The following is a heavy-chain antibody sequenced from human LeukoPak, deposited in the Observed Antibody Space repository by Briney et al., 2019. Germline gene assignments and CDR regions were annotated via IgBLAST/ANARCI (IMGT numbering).Heavy chain of an antibody. Sequence: SQTLSLTCTVSGGSISSGSYYWSWIRQPAGKGLEWIGRIYTSGSTNYNPSLKSRVTISVDTSKNQFSLKLSSVTAADTAVYYCARSAGATGNFDYWGQGTLVTVSS. V-gene: IGHV4-61*02. D-gene: IGHD1-26*01. CDR3: ARSAGATGNFDY. CDR2: IYTSGST. CDR1: GGSISSGSYY. J-gene: IGHJ4*02.